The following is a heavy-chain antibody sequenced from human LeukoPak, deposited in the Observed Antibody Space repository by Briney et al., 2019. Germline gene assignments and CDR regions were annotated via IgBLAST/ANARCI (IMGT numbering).Heavy chain of an antibody. D-gene: IGHD2-15*01. CDR1: GGSISSYY. CDR3: ARGAPYSGGNYYFDY. CDR2: IYYSGST. Sequence: SETLSLTCTVSGGSISSYYWSWIRQPPGKGLEWIGYIYYSGSTNYNPSLKSRVTISVDTSKNQFSLKLSSVTAADTAVYYCARGAPYSGGNYYFDYWGQGTQVTVSS. J-gene: IGHJ4*02. V-gene: IGHV4-59*08.